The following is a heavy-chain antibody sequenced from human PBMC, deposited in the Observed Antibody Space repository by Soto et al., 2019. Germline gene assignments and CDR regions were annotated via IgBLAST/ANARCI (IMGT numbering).Heavy chain of an antibody. V-gene: IGHV4-4*02. Sequence: PSETLSLTCAVSGGSISSSNWWNWVRQPPGKGLEWIGEIHHSGSTNYNPSLRSRVTISVDKSKNQFSLKLSSVTAADTAVYYCARVRQGCSSTSCYFDPWGQGTLVTVSS. CDR1: GGSISSSNW. D-gene: IGHD2-2*01. CDR2: IHHSGST. J-gene: IGHJ5*02. CDR3: ARVRQGCSSTSCYFDP.